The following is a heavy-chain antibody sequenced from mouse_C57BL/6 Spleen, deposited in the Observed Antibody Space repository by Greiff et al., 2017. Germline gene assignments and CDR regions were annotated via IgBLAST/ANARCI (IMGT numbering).Heavy chain of an antibody. J-gene: IGHJ3*01. CDR2: IYPGSGST. D-gene: IGHD2-5*01. CDR1: GYTFTSYW. CDR3: ARRDSKPCVAY. Sequence: QVQLQQPGAELVKPGASVKLSCKASGYTFTSYWITWVKQRPGQGLEWIGDIYPGSGSTNYNEKFKSKATLTVDTSSSTAYMQLSSLTSEDSAVYYCARRDSKPCVAYWGQGTLVTVSA. V-gene: IGHV1-55*01.